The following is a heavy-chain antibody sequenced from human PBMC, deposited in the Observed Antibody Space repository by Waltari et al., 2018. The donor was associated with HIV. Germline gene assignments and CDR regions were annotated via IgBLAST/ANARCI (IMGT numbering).Heavy chain of an antibody. J-gene: IGHJ6*02. CDR3: ARLGYCSSARCPSGYYYSYGMGV. CDR1: GYNFTTYW. V-gene: IGHV5-51*01. D-gene: IGHD2-2*01. CDR2: IYPGDSDT. Sequence: EVQLVQSGAEVKKPGESLKISCKGSGYNFTTYWIGWVRQMPGKGLEWMGIIYPGDSDTRYSPALRGQVTISADKSMSTAYLQWSSLQASDTAIYYCARLGYCSSARCPSGYYYSYGMGVWGQGTTVTVSS.